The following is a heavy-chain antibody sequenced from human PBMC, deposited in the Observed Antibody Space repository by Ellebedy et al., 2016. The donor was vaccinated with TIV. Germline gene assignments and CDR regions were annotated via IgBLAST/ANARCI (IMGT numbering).Heavy chain of an antibody. CDR1: GHTFTAYG. J-gene: IGHJ6*02. Sequence: ASVKVSXXASGHTFTAYGIHWVRQAPGQGLEWMGWINTGNGNTKYSQTFQGRVTITRDYMELSGLMSEDTAVYYCATREWQDPMDVWGQGTTVTVSS. V-gene: IGHV1-3*04. CDR3: ATREWQDPMDV. CDR2: INTGNGNT. D-gene: IGHD3-3*01.